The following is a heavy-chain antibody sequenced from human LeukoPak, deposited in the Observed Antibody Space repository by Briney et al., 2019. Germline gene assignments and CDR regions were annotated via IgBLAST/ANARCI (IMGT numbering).Heavy chain of an antibody. V-gene: IGHV4-59*01. Sequence: SETLSLTCSVSGDSISIYYWSWIRQPPGKGLEWIGYIYNSGSTNYNPSLKSRVTISVDTSKNQFSLKLSSVTAADTAVYYCARGGYSSSWYGNWFDPWGQGTLVTVSS. CDR2: IYNSGST. J-gene: IGHJ5*02. D-gene: IGHD6-13*01. CDR3: ARGGYSSSWYGNWFDP. CDR1: GDSISIYY.